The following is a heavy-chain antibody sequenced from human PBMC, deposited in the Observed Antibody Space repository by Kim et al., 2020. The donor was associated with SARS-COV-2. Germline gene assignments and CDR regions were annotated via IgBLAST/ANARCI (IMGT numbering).Heavy chain of an antibody. J-gene: IGHJ3*02. D-gene: IGHD5-18*01. CDR2: IYYSGST. CDR1: GGSISSSSYY. Sequence: SETLSLTCTVSGGSISSSSYYWGWIRQPPGKGLEWIGSIYYSGSTYYNPSLKSRVTISVDTSKNQFSLKLSSVTAADTAVYYCAGVWIQLWPTHYSAFDIWGQGTMVTVSS. CDR3: AGVWIQLWPTHYSAFDI. V-gene: IGHV4-39*01.